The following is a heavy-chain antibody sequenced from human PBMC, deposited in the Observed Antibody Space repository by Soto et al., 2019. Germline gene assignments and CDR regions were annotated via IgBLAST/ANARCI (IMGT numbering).Heavy chain of an antibody. J-gene: IGHJ4*02. CDR1: GYTFTSYG. Sequence: ASVKVSCKASGYTFTSYGISWVRQAPGQGIEWMGWISAYNGNTNYAQKLQGRVTMTTDTSTSTAYMELRSLRSDDTAVYYCARVLSPYYYDSSGYNYLDYWGQGTLVTVSS. D-gene: IGHD3-22*01. V-gene: IGHV1-18*01. CDR3: ARVLSPYYYDSSGYNYLDY. CDR2: ISAYNGNT.